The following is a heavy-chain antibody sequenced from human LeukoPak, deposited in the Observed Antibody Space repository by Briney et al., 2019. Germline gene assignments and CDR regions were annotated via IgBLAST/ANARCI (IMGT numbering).Heavy chain of an antibody. J-gene: IGHJ6*02. CDR3: AKDRATYYYYYGMDV. CDR1: GFTFTRYG. D-gene: IGHD1-26*01. CDR2: MSYDGSKK. Sequence: GGSLRLSCTASGFTFTRYGMHWVRQAPGKGLEWVALMSYDGSKKYYAESVKGRFTISRDNSKNTLFLQINTLRPEDTAVYYCAKDRATYYYYYGMDVWGQGTTVTVSS. V-gene: IGHV3-30*18.